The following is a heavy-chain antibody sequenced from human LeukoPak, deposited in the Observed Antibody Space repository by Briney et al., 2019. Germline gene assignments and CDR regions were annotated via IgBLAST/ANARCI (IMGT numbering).Heavy chain of an antibody. CDR3: AKTDPPGGSYASSFDY. CDR2: ISYDGSNK. Sequence: GGSLRLSCAASGFTFSSYGMHWVRQAPGKGLEGVAVISYDGSNKYYADSVKGRFTISRDNSKNTLYLQMNSLRAEDTAVYYCAKTDPPGGSYASSFDYWGQGTLVTVSS. CDR1: GFTFSSYG. D-gene: IGHD1-26*01. V-gene: IGHV3-30*18. J-gene: IGHJ4*02.